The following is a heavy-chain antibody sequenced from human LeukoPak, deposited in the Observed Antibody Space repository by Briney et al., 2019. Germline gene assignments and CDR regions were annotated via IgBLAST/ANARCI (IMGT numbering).Heavy chain of an antibody. CDR1: GGSISSGSYY. CDR3: ARAPGIGYWFDP. Sequence: SETLSLTCTVSGGSISSGSYYWSWIRQPPGKGLEWIGYIYHSGSTYYNPSLKSRVTISVDRSKNQFSLKLSSVTAADTAVYYCARAPGIGYWFDPWGQGTLVTVSS. D-gene: IGHD6-13*01. V-gene: IGHV4-30-2*01. CDR2: IYHSGST. J-gene: IGHJ5*02.